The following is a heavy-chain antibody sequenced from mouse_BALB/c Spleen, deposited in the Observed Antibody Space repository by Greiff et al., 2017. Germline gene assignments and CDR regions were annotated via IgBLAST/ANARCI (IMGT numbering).Heavy chain of an antibody. CDR3: VYGSYDWFAY. J-gene: IGHJ3*01. Sequence: VQLQQSGAELVKPGASVKLSCTASGFNIKDTYMHWVKQRPEQGLERIGRIDPANGNTKYDPKFQGKATITADTSSNTAYLQLSSLTSEDTAVYYCVYGSYDWFAYWGQGTLVTVSA. D-gene: IGHD2-1*01. CDR1: GFNIKDTY. CDR2: IDPANGNT. V-gene: IGHV14-3*02.